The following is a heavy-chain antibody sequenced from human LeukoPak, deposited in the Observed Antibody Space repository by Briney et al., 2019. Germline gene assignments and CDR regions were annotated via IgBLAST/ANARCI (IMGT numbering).Heavy chain of an antibody. Sequence: GGSLRLSCAASGFTFSSYAMSWVRQAPGKGLEWVSGISGSGGGTYYVDAVKGRFTISKDNSKSTLYLQMNSLRAEDTAVYYCAKPLSAVTPGCWGQGTLVTVSS. CDR1: GFTFSSYA. D-gene: IGHD4-17*01. V-gene: IGHV3-23*01. CDR3: AKPLSAVTPGC. J-gene: IGHJ4*02. CDR2: ISGSGGGT.